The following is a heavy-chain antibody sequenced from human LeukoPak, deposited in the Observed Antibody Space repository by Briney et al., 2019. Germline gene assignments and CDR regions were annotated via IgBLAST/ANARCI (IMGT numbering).Heavy chain of an antibody. Sequence: SVKVSCKASGGTFSSYAISWVRQAPGQGLEWMGGIIPIFGTANYAQKFQGRVTITADKSTSTAYMELSSLRSEDTAVYYCVRGYCSSTSCEAFDIWGQGTMVTVSS. D-gene: IGHD2-2*01. CDR3: VRGYCSSTSCEAFDI. J-gene: IGHJ3*02. V-gene: IGHV1-69*06. CDR1: GGTFSSYA. CDR2: IIPIFGTA.